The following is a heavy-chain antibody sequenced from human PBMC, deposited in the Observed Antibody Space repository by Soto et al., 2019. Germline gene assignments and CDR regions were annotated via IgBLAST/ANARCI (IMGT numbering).Heavy chain of an antibody. Sequence: SETLSLTCTVSGGSISSYYWTWIRQPPGKGLEWIGYISYSGNTNYNSSLKGRVTISVDTSKNQFSLNLSSVTAADTAVYYCARSVSQYYYSDMDVWGQGTTVTVSS. J-gene: IGHJ6*02. V-gene: IGHV4-59*08. CDR3: ARSVSQYYYSDMDV. CDR2: ISYSGNT. CDR1: GGSISSYY.